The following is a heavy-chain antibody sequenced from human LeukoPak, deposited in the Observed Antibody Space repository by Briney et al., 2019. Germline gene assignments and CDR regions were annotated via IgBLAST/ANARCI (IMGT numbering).Heavy chain of an antibody. CDR3: AILANMDFDY. CDR2: ISYDGSNK. Sequence: GRSLRLSCAASGFTLSSYPMHWVRQAPGKGLEWVAIISYDGSNKYYADSVKGRFTISRDNSKNTLYLQMNSLRAEDTAVYYCAILANMDFDYWGQGTLVTVSS. D-gene: IGHD2/OR15-2a*01. J-gene: IGHJ4*02. CDR1: GFTLSSYP. V-gene: IGHV3-30-3*01.